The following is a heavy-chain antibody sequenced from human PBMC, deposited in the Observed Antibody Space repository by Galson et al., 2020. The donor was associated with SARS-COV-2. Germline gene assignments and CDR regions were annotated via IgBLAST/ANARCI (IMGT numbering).Heavy chain of an antibody. CDR1: GGSISSYY. CDR2: IYYSGST. V-gene: IGHV4-59*01. CDR3: ARGRDGYIFDY. Sequence: SETLSLTCTVSGGSISSYYWSWIRQPPGKGLEWIGYIYYSGSTNYNPSLKSRLTISVDTSKNQFSLKLSSVTAADTAVYHCARGRDGYIFDYWGQGTLVTVSS. J-gene: IGHJ4*02. D-gene: IGHD5-12*01.